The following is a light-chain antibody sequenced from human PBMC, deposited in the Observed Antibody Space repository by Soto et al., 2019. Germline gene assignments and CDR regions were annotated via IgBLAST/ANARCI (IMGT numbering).Light chain of an antibody. V-gene: IGKV3-20*01. CDR2: GAS. CDR3: QQYGSSPPAYT. Sequence: EIVLTQSPGTLSLSPGERATLSCRASQSVSSSYLAWYQQKPGQAPRLLIYGASSRATGIPDRFSGSGSGTDFTLTISRLEPEDFAVYYWQQYGSSPPAYTFCQGTKLEIK. CDR1: QSVSSSY. J-gene: IGKJ2*01.